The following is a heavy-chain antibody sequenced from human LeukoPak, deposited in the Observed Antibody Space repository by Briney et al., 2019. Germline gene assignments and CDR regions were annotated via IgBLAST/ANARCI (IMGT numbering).Heavy chain of an antibody. CDR2: INHSGST. Sequence: SETLSLTCAVYGGSFSGYYWTWIRQPPGKGLEWIGEINHSGSTNYKPSLKSRVTIWLDTSKNQFSLKVNSVTAADTAVYYCARHGHGDYVGNWFDPWGQGALVTVSS. CDR1: GGSFSGYY. CDR3: ARHGHGDYVGNWFDP. V-gene: IGHV4-34*01. J-gene: IGHJ5*02. D-gene: IGHD4-17*01.